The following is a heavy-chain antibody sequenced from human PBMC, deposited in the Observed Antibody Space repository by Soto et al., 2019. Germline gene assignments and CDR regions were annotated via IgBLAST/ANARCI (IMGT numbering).Heavy chain of an antibody. CDR2: ISGSGGST. Sequence: LSLTCAASGFTFSNYAMSWVRQAPGKGLEWVSVISGSGGSTYYADSVKGRFTISRDSSKNTLYLQMNSLRAEDTAVYYCAKERALGVIAVADKPYFDDWGQGTLVTVSS. V-gene: IGHV3-23*01. J-gene: IGHJ4*02. CDR3: AKERALGVIAVADKPYFDD. D-gene: IGHD6-19*01. CDR1: GFTFSNYA.